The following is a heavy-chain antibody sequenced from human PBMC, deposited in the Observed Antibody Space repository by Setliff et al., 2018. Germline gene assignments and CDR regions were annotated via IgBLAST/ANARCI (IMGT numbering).Heavy chain of an antibody. J-gene: IGHJ3*02. Sequence: ASVKVSCKASGYTFAGYYMHWVRQAPGQGLEWMGWINPNSGGANYAQRFQGRVTMTTDTSTSAAYMELRSLRSDDTAVYYRAISSLSICSGGSCPNAFDIWGQGTMVTVSS. D-gene: IGHD2-15*01. CDR2: INPNSGGA. CDR3: AISSLSICSGGSCPNAFDI. V-gene: IGHV1-2*02. CDR1: GYTFAGYY.